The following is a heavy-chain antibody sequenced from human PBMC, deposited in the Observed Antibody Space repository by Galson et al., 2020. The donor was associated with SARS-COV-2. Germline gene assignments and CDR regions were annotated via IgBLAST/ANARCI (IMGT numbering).Heavy chain of an antibody. V-gene: IGHV4-30-4*07. CDR2: VYNTGTT. J-gene: IGHJ4*02. CDR1: GDSINSGDYS. D-gene: IGHD3-22*01. Sequence: SETLSLTCAVSGDSINSGDYSWSWIRQPPGEGLEWIGYVYNTGTTLYNRSLKSRVTISKDTSKNQFSLNLNSVTAADTAIYYCARRTYYFDSFDNWGQGTLVTVSS. CDR3: ARRTYYFDSFDN.